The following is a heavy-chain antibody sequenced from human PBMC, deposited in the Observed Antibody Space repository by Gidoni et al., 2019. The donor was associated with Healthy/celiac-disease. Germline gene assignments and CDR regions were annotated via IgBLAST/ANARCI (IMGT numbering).Heavy chain of an antibody. D-gene: IGHD3-10*02. CDR3: ARENRITMSYYFDY. CDR1: GGSISSGGYS. Sequence: QLQLQESGSGLVKPSQTLSPTFAVSGGSISSGGYSWSWIRQPPGKGLEWIGYLYHSGSTYYNTSLKSRVTISVDRSKSQFSLKLSSVTAADTAVYYCARENRITMSYYFDYWGQGTLVTVSS. J-gene: IGHJ4*02. CDR2: LYHSGST. V-gene: IGHV4-30-2*01.